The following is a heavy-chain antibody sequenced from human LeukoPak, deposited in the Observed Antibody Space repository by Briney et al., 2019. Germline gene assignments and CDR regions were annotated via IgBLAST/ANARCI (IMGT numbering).Heavy chain of an antibody. Sequence: ASVKVSCKASGYTFTSYDINWVRQATGQGLECMGWMNPSSGDTGYAQKFQGRVAMTRSTSISTAYMELSSLRFEDTAVYYCSRSVRNGHIDYWGQGTLVTVSS. CDR1: GYTFTSYD. CDR2: MNPSSGDT. V-gene: IGHV1-8*01. D-gene: IGHD2-21*01. J-gene: IGHJ4*02. CDR3: SRSVRNGHIDY.